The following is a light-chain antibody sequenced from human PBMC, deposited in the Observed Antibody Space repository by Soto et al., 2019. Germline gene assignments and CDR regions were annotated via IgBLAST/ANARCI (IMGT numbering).Light chain of an antibody. Sequence: EIVMTQSPATLSVYPGERATLSCRASQSISGKLAWYQQRPGQAPRLLVYGASTMATGSQARFSAPGSGTEFTLTISSLLSDDFAVSYCQPYNSWTLNTFGQGTRLEIK. J-gene: IGKJ5*01. V-gene: IGKV3-15*01. CDR2: GAS. CDR1: QSISGK. CDR3: QPYNSWTLNT.